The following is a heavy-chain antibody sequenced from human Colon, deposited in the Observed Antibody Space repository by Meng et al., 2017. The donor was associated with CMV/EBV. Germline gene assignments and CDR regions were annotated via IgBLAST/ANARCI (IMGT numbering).Heavy chain of an antibody. V-gene: IGHV1-2*06. Sequence: KASGYTFTGYYMHWVRQAPGQGLEWMGQINPNSGGTNYAQKFQGRVTMTRDTSISTAYMELSRLTSDDTAVYYCARVPLGATTSLDYWGQGTLVTVSS. D-gene: IGHD1-26*01. J-gene: IGHJ4*02. CDR2: INPNSGGT. CDR1: GYTFTGYY. CDR3: ARVPLGATTSLDY.